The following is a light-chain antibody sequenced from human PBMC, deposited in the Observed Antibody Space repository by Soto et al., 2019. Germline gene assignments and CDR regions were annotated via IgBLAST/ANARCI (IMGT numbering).Light chain of an antibody. CDR2: EVS. V-gene: IGLV2-14*01. CDR1: SSDVGGYNY. J-gene: IGLJ1*01. CDR3: SSYTRSSTLV. Sequence: QSALTQPASVSGSPGQSITISCTGTSSDVGGYNYVSWYQQHPGKAPKLMIYEVSNRPSGVSNRFSDSKSGNTASLTISGLQAEDEADYYCSSYTRSSTLVFGTGTKLTVL.